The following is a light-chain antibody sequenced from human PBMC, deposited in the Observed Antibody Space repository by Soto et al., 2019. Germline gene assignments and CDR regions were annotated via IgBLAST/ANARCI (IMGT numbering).Light chain of an antibody. V-gene: IGKV3-20*01. CDR3: QQYNNLLIT. CDR2: GAS. Sequence: EIVLAQSPGTLSLSSGERATLSCRASQSVSSRFLAWYQQKPGQAPRILMYGASNRATGIPDRFSGTGSGTDCTPTISRLEPEDFSVYYCQQYNNLLITLGQGTRLEIK. J-gene: IGKJ5*01. CDR1: QSVSSRF.